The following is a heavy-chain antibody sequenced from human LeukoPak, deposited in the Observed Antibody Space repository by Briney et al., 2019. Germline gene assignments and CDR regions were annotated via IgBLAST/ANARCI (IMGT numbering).Heavy chain of an antibody. J-gene: IGHJ4*02. V-gene: IGHV1-18*01. Sequence: ASVKVPCKASGYTFTSYGISWVRQAPGQGLEWMGWISAYNGNTNYAQKLQGRVTMTTDTSTSTAYMELRSLRSDDTAVYYCARDSSGLPSFDYWGQGTLVTVSS. CDR3: ARDSSGLPSFDY. CDR2: ISAYNGNT. CDR1: GYTFTSYG. D-gene: IGHD6-19*01.